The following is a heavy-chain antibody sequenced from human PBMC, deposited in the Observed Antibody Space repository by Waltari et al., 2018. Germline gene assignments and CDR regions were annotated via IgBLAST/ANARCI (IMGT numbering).Heavy chain of an antibody. V-gene: IGHV3-7*03. J-gene: IGHJ4*02. CDR3: ARDFNWGWDF. CDR2: RKPDGRKQ. D-gene: IGHD7-27*01. CDR1: GFTFSSKW. Sequence: EVQLVDSGGGLVQPGGSLRLFCAASGFTFSSKWMSWVRQAPGRGLEWLANRKPDGRKQDYVDSVRGRCSISRDNAKNSLYLQLNSLRAEDTAIYYCARDFNWGWDFWGQGTLVTVYS.